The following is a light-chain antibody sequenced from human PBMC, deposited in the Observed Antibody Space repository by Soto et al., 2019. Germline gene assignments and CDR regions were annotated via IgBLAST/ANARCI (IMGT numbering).Light chain of an antibody. Sequence: EIVLTQSPGTLSLSPGERATLSCRASQSFSSSYLAWYQQKPGQAPRLLIYGASSRATGIPDRFSGSGSGTAFTLTISRMEPKDFAVYYCQQYGSTFGQGTRLDIX. CDR3: QQYGST. J-gene: IGKJ5*01. V-gene: IGKV3-20*01. CDR1: QSFSSSY. CDR2: GAS.